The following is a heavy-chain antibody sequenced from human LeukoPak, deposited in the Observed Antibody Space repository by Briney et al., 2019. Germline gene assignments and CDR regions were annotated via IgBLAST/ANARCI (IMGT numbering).Heavy chain of an antibody. CDR1: GYTFTGYY. CDR3: SREEIVVVAADGWCDP. Sequence: ASVKVSCKASGYTFTGYYMHWVRQAPGKGLEWMGWINPNSGGTNYAQKFQGRVTMTRDTSISTAYMELSRLRSDGTAVCYCSREEIVVVAADGWCDPWGQGTLVTVSS. J-gene: IGHJ5*02. V-gene: IGHV1-2*02. CDR2: INPNSGGT. D-gene: IGHD2-15*01.